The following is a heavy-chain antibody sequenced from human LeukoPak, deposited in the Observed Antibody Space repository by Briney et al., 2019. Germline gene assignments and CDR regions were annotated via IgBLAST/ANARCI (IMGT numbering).Heavy chain of an antibody. CDR3: ARRHSSGWFYY. V-gene: IGHV4-38-2*02. CDR2: IYRSGST. Sequence: PSETLSLTCTVSGYSISNGYYWDWIRQPPGRGLEWIGNIYRSGSTSCTPSLKSRFTISVDTSKNQFSLKVNSVTAADTAVYYCARRHSSGWFYYWGQGTLVTVSS. J-gene: IGHJ4*02. D-gene: IGHD6-19*01. CDR1: GYSISNGYY.